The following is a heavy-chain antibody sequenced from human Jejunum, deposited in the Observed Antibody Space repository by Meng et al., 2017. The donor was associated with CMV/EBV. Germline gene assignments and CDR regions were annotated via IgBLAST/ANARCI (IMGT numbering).Heavy chain of an antibody. CDR2: IKSKTDGGTT. Sequence: WMAWVRQAPGKGLEWVGRIKSKTDGGTTAYAAPVKGRFTISRDDSKNTLYLQLNSLNTEDTAVYYCTTAGGSSSPWVEHYYYGMAVWGQGTTVTVSS. J-gene: IGHJ6*02. CDR1: W. D-gene: IGHD6-6*01. V-gene: IGHV3-15*01. CDR3: TTAGGSSSPWVEHYYYGMAV.